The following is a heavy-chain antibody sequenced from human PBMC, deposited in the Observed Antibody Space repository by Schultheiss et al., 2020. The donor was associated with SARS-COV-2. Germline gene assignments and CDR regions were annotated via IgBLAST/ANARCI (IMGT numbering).Heavy chain of an antibody. Sequence: SQTLSLTCAVYGGSFSGYYWNWIRQPPGKGLQWIGEINHSGGTNYNPSLQSRITISVDTSKSQFSLRLRSVTAADTAVYYCAREEGRYCSSTSCYEGRDYWGQGTLVTVSS. CDR1: GGSFSGYY. D-gene: IGHD2-2*01. CDR2: INHSGGT. CDR3: AREEGRYCSSTSCYEGRDY. J-gene: IGHJ4*02. V-gene: IGHV4-34*01.